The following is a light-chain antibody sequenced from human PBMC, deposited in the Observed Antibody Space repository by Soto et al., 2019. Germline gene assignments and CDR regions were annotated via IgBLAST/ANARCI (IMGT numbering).Light chain of an antibody. CDR1: SSDVGSYNL. J-gene: IGLJ2*01. V-gene: IGLV2-23*02. CDR3: CSYAGSSTFVV. CDR2: EVI. Sequence: QSALTQPASVSGSPGQSITISCTGTSSDVGSYNLVSWYQHHPGKAPRLMIYEVIKRPSGVSNRFSGSKSGNTASLTISGLQAEDEADYYCCSYAGSSTFVVFGGGTKRTVL.